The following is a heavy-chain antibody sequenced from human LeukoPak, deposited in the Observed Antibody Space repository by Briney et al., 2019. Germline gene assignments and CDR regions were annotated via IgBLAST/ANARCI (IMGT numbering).Heavy chain of an antibody. Sequence: GESLKISCKGSGYSFTSYWIGWVRQMPGKGLEWMGITYPGDSDTRYSPSFQGQVTISADKSISTAYLQWSSLKASDTAMYYCARHPSGDPLWYDSSGYYYARDAFDIWGQGTMVTVSS. CDR3: ARHPSGDPLWYDSSGYYYARDAFDI. J-gene: IGHJ3*02. CDR2: TYPGDSDT. CDR1: GYSFTSYW. V-gene: IGHV5-51*01. D-gene: IGHD3-22*01.